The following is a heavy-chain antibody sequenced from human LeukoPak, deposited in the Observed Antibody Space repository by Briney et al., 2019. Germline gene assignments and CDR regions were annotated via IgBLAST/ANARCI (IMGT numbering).Heavy chain of an antibody. CDR3: AKDSLPSAYSSGWYWARGYFDY. D-gene: IGHD6-19*01. CDR1: GFTFSSYG. J-gene: IGHJ4*02. Sequence: PGGSLRLSCAASGFTFSSYGMHWVRQAPGKGLEWVAFIRYDGSNKYYADSVKGRFTISRDNSKNTLYLQMNSLRAEDTAVYYCAKDSLPSAYSSGWYWARGYFDYWGQGTLVTVSS. V-gene: IGHV3-30*02. CDR2: IRYDGSNK.